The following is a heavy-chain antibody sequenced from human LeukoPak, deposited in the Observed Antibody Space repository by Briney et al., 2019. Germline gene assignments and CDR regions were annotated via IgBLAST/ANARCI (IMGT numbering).Heavy chain of an antibody. CDR1: GFTFSSYS. J-gene: IGHJ4*02. V-gene: IGHV3-21*01. D-gene: IGHD1-14*01. CDR3: ATETNGRHYDY. CDR2: ISSSSSYI. Sequence: GGSLRLSCAASGFTFSSYSMNWVRQAPGKGLEWVSSISSSSSYIYYANSVKGRFTISRDNAKNSLYLQMNSLRAEDTAVYYCATETNGRHYDYWGQGTLLTVSS.